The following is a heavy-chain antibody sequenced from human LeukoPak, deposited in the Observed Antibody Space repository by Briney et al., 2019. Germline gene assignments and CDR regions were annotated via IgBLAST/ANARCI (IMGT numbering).Heavy chain of an antibody. V-gene: IGHV3-9*01. CDR1: GFTFDDYA. CDR2: ISWNSGSI. CDR3: VKGGYYDSSGYPPFDD. J-gene: IGHJ4*02. Sequence: GGSLRLSCAASGFTFDDYAMHWVGQAQGKGRGGGSGISWNSGSIGYADSVKGRFTISRDNAKNSLYLQMNSLRAEDTALYYCVKGGYYDSSGYPPFDDWGQGTLVTVSS. D-gene: IGHD3-22*01.